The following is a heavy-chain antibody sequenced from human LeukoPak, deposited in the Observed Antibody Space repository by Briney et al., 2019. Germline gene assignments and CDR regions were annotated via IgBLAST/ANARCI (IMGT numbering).Heavy chain of an antibody. CDR2: ISGGGGST. V-gene: IGHV3-23*01. J-gene: IGHJ4*02. Sequence: GGSLRLSCAGSGFTFSNYAMNWVRQAPGKGLEWVSTISGGGGSTYYADSVKGRFTISRDNSKNTLYLQVNSLRAEDTAVYYCAKGGKWDVTPFDYWGQGTLVTVSS. CDR1: GFTFSNYA. CDR3: AKGGKWDVTPFDY. D-gene: IGHD1-26*01.